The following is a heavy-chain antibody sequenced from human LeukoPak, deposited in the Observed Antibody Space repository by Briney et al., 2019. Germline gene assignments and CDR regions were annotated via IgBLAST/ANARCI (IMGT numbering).Heavy chain of an antibody. D-gene: IGHD1-1*01. Sequence: GGSLSLSCAASGFSFSSNYRSWVRQPPGKGLEWVSLIYSGGSTYYKASVKGRFTISRDNSKNQLYLKMNTLTAADPAMYYLAKATGTLGNWGQGTLVTVSS. V-gene: IGHV3-53*01. CDR1: GFSFSSNY. CDR2: IYSGGST. CDR3: AKATGTLGN. J-gene: IGHJ4*02.